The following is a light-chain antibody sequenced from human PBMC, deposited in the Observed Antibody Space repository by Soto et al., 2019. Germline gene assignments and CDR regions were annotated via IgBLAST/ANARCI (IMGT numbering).Light chain of an antibody. CDR2: GTV. V-gene: IGKV1-9*01. CDR1: QDIKTY. CDR3: QNRNNYPPFT. Sequence: IQLTQSPYSLSASVGDRVSITCRASQDIKTYVAWYQQKQGKAPKRLISGTVTLQSGVPSRFNGSGSGTYFTLTISRLQPEAVANYYGQNRNNYPPFTFGPGTKV. J-gene: IGKJ3*01.